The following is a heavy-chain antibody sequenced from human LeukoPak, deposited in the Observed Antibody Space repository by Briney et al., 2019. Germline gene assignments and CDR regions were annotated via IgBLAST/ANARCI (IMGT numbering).Heavy chain of an antibody. CDR3: ARERAVSGWFDP. J-gene: IGHJ5*02. Sequence: PGGSLRLSCAASGVTFSSYAMSWVRQAPGKGLEWVSVIYSGGRTYYADSVKGRFTISRDNSKNTLYLQMNSLRAEDTAVYYCARERAVSGWFDPWGQGTLVTVSS. CDR1: GVTFSSYA. D-gene: IGHD6-19*01. CDR2: IYSGGRT. V-gene: IGHV3-53*01.